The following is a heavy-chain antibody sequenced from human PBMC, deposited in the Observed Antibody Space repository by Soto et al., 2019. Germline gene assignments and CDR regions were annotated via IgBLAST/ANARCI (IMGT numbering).Heavy chain of an antibody. D-gene: IGHD1-1*01. V-gene: IGHV4-4*07. CDR1: GASLRGSY. CDR3: VRDGTKNLRDWFDP. CDR2: IYATGSS. Sequence: PDTLWATCNVYGASLRGSYWVWFRQPPGKGLEWIGRIYATGSSDYNPSLKGRITISVDMSKKQFSLTLRSVTAADTAMYYCVRDGTKNLRDWFDPWGQGILVT. J-gene: IGHJ5*02.